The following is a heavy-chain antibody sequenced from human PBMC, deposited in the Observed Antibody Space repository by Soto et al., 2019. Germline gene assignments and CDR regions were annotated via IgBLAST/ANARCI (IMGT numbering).Heavy chain of an antibody. D-gene: IGHD3-9*01. CDR3: ARGKILPGMDV. Sequence: SETLSLTCTVSGGSISSYYWSWIRQPPGKGLEWIGYIYYSGSTNYNPSLKSRVTISVDTSKNQFFLKLSSVTAVDTAVYYCARGKILPGMDVWGQGTTVTVSS. J-gene: IGHJ6*02. CDR1: GGSISSYY. CDR2: IYYSGST. V-gene: IGHV4-59*01.